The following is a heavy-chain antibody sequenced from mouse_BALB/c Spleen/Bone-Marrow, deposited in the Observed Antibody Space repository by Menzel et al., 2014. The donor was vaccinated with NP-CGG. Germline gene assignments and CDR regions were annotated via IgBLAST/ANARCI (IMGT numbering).Heavy chain of an antibody. J-gene: IGHJ3*01. V-gene: IGHV5-6-3*01. CDR3: ARGYDYSSWFAY. CDR1: GFTFSNYG. D-gene: IGHD2-4*01. Sequence: EVNLVESGGGLVQPGGYLKLSCAASGFTFSNYGMSWVRQTPDKRLEMIATVNVNGDRTYHPDSVKGRFTISRDNAKNTLSLQMSSLKSEDTAMYYCARGYDYSSWFAYWGQGTLVTVSA. CDR2: VNVNGDRT.